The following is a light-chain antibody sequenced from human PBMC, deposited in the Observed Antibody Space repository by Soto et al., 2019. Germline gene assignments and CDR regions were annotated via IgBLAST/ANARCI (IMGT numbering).Light chain of an antibody. V-gene: IGKV3-15*01. Sequence: EIVMTQSPATLSVSPGERATLSCRASQSVSRNLDWYQQKPGQAPRLLIYGASTKATGIPARFSGSGSGTEFTLTISSLQSEDVAVYYCQQYNNWPPLTFGGGTKVEIK. CDR1: QSVSRN. CDR3: QQYNNWPPLT. CDR2: GAS. J-gene: IGKJ4*01.